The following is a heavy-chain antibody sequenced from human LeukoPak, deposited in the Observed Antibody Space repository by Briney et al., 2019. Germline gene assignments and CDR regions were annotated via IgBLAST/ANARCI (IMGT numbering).Heavy chain of an antibody. V-gene: IGHV3-48*01. D-gene: IGHD6-6*01. J-gene: IGHJ4*02. Sequence: PGGSLRLSCAASGFTFSSYSMNWVRQAPRKGLEWVSYISSSSSTIYYADSVKGRFTISRDNAKNSLYLQMNSLRAEDTAVYYCARDPAQVTYSRSRGYADYWGQRTLVTVSS. CDR1: GFTFSSYS. CDR2: ISSSSSTI. CDR3: ARDPAQVTYSRSRGYADY.